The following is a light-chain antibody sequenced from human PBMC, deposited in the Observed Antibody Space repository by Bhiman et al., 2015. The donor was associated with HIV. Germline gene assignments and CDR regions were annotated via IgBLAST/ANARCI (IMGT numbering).Light chain of an antibody. V-gene: IGLV1-51*02. J-gene: IGLJ3*02. CDR1: TSIIGNNY. Sequence: QSVLTQPPSMSAAPGQKVTISCSGSTSIIGNNYISWYQQLPGTAPKLLIYEDNKRPSGIPDRFSGSKSGTSASLAITGLQAEDEADYYCQSYDSSLSGRVFGGGTKLTVL. CDR2: EDN. CDR3: QSYDSSLSGRV.